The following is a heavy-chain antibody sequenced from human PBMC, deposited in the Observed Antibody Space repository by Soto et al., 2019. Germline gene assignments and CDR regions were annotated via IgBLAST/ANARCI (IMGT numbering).Heavy chain of an antibody. Sequence: QVQLVQSGAEVKKPGASVKVSCKASGYTFTSYGISWVRQAPGQGLEWMGWISAYNGNTNYAQKLQGRVTMTTDTSTSTAYMELRSLRSDDTGVYYCARSRSSGWYVGWFDPWGQGTLVTVST. CDR1: GYTFTSYG. CDR2: ISAYNGNT. CDR3: ARSRSSGWYVGWFDP. J-gene: IGHJ5*02. D-gene: IGHD6-19*01. V-gene: IGHV1-18*04.